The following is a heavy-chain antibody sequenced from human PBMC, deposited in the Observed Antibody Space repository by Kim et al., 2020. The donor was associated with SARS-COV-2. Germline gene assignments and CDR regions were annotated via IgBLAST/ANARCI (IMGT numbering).Heavy chain of an antibody. Sequence: SETLSLTCTVSGGSISSYYWSWIRQPAGKGLEWIGRIYTSGSTNYNPSLKSRVTMSVDTSKNQFSLKLSSVTAADTAVYYCARFGSSSWYGSDPRDSNWFDPWGQGTLVTVSS. CDR2: IYTSGST. J-gene: IGHJ5*02. V-gene: IGHV4-4*07. CDR3: ARFGSSSWYGSDPRDSNWFDP. D-gene: IGHD6-13*01. CDR1: GGSISSYY.